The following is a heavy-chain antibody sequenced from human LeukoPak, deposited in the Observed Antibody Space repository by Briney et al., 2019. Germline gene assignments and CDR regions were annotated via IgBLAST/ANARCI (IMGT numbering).Heavy chain of an antibody. D-gene: IGHD6-19*01. CDR3: AKERVSSGWNPHWFDP. CDR2: ISGSGTTT. CDR1: GFTFSNYA. J-gene: IGHJ5*02. Sequence: GGSLRLSCAASGFTFSNYAMSWVRQAPGKGLEWVSDISGSGTTTNYADSVKGRFTISRDNSRNTLHLRMNSLRAEDTAVYYCAKERVSSGWNPHWFDPWGQGTLVTVSS. V-gene: IGHV3-23*01.